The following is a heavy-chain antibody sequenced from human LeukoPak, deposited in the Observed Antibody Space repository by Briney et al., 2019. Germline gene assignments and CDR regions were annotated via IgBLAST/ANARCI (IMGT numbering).Heavy chain of an antibody. J-gene: IGHJ4*02. CDR2: ISKSSSST. D-gene: IGHD3-10*01. CDR3: ARVRSSGSPLDY. V-gene: IGHV3-11*05. CDR1: GFTFSVYY. Sequence: GGSLRLSCAASGFTFSVYYMSWIRQAPGKGLEWVSYISKSSSSTNYADSVKGRFSISRDNAKNSLYLQLNSLPVEDPAVYYCARVRSSGSPLDYWGQGTLVTVSS.